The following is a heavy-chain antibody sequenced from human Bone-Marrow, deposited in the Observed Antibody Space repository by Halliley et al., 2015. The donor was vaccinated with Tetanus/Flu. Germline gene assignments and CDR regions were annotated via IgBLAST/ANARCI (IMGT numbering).Heavy chain of an antibody. CDR1: GGSIRGSSSY. D-gene: IGHD3-10*01. CDR2: IYYSGST. Sequence: TLSLTCTVSGGSIRGSSSYWGWIRQSPGKGLEWIGSIYYSGSTHYNPSLKSRVSISVDTSKNDFSLKLRSVAAADTAVYYCARNDSRVFYSDSGSSSRQLYNWFDPWGQGTLVTVSS. V-gene: IGHV4-39*01. CDR3: ARNDSRVFYSDSGSSSRQLYNWFDP. J-gene: IGHJ5*02.